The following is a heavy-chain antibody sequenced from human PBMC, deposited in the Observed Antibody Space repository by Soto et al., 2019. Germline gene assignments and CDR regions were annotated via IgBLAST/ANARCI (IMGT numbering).Heavy chain of an antibody. CDR2: ISGSGSSA. J-gene: IGHJ4*02. D-gene: IGHD1-26*01. V-gene: IGHV3-23*01. CDR1: GVTFSSYA. CDR3: ASPFYFLEY. Sequence: GGSLRLSWAAAGVTFSSYAMSWVRQAPGKGLEWVSGISGSGSSAYYADSVKGRFTISRDNSRNTLYLQMNSLRAEDTAVYYCASPFYFLEYWGQGTLVTVS.